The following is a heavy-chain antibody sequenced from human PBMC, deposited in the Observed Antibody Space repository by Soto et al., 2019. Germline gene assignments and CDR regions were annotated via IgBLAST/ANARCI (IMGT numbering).Heavy chain of an antibody. CDR3: ARVFSVPSTTPLRSGYYYYYYMDV. D-gene: IGHD3-3*01. CDR1: GGTFSSYA. CDR2: IIPIFGTA. V-gene: IGHV1-69*13. J-gene: IGHJ6*03. Sequence: ASVKVSCKASGGTFSSYAISWVRQAPGQGLEWMGGIIPIFGTANYAQKFQGRVTITADESTSTAYMELSSLRSEDTAVYYCARVFSVPSTTPLRSGYYYYYYMDVWGKGTTVTVCS.